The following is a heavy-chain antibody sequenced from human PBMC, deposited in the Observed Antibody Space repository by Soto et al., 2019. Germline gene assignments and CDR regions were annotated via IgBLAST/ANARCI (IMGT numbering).Heavy chain of an antibody. Sequence: VQLTESGPGLVMPSGTLSLPCDVSGGSITTSVLWTWVRQFPGRGLQWIGEIAHDGHTNYNPSLTGRVTMSVDLSNSQFSIDVASVNAADTAVYFFAGGREYDYWAHVPLVTVAS. D-gene: IGHD1-26*01. CDR2: IAHDGHT. V-gene: IGHV4-4*02. CDR3: AGGREYDY. J-gene: IGHJ4*01. CDR1: GGSITTSVL.